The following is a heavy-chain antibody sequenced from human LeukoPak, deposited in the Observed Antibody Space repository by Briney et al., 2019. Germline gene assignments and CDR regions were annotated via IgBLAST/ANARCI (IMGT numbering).Heavy chain of an antibody. J-gene: IGHJ4*02. V-gene: IGHV5-51*01. CDR2: IYPADSDT. D-gene: IGHD1-26*01. CDR1: GYRFTKYY. Sequence: GESLKISCKGSGYRFTKYYIAWVRQMPGKGLELMGIIYPADSDTRYSPSFQGQVTISADKSISAAYLQWSSLKASDTAMYYCATSLEEEPRSFGYWGQGTLVTVSS. CDR3: ATSLEEEPRSFGY.